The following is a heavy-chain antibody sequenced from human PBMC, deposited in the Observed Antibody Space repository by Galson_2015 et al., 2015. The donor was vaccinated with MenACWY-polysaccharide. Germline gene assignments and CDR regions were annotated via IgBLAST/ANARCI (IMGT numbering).Heavy chain of an antibody. D-gene: IGHD3-22*01. CDR1: GSTFSSYF. V-gene: IGHV3-48*03. Sequence: SLRLSCAASGSTFSSYFMNWVRQVPGKGLEWVSFISSSGSNIYYAESVEGRFTISRDNDKKLLYLQMNSLRAEDTAVYYCARHSADSGGRRRYFYYGMDVWGQGTAVTVSS. J-gene: IGHJ6*02. CDR3: ARHSADSGGRRRYFYYGMDV. CDR2: ISSSGSNI.